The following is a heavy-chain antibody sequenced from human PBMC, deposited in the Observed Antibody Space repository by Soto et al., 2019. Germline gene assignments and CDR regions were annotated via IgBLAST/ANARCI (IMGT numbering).Heavy chain of an antibody. D-gene: IGHD6-19*01. CDR2: IYTSGST. V-gene: IGHV4-4*07. CDR3: ARTGYSSGWYVFDY. CDR1: GGSISSYY. J-gene: IGHJ4*02. Sequence: SETLSLTCTVSGGSISSYYWSWIRQPAGKGLEWIGRIYTSGSTNYNPSLKSRVTMSVDTSKNQFSLKLSSVTAADTAVYYCARTGYSSGWYVFDYWGQGTLVTVS.